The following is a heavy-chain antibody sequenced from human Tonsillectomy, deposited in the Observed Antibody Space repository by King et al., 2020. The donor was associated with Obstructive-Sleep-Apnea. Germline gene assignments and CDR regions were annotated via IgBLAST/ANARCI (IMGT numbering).Heavy chain of an antibody. J-gene: IGHJ4*02. CDR1: GFTFSSYS. D-gene: IGHD3-16*02. CDR2: ISSSSSYI. Sequence: VQLLESGGGLVKPGGSLRLSCAASGFTFSSYSMNWVRQAPGKGLEWVSSISSSSSYIYYADSVKGRFTISRDNAKNSLYLQMNSLRAEDTAVYYCAREGVFSVWGSYRYTFDYWGQGTLVTVSS. CDR3: AREGVFSVWGSYRYTFDY. V-gene: IGHV3-21*01.